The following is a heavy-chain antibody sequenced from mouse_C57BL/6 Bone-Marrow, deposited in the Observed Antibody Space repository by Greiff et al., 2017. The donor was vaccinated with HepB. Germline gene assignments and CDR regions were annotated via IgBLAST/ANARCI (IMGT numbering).Heavy chain of an antibody. V-gene: IGHV14-2*01. CDR3: ARSDIYYYGSSSYWYFDV. CDR1: GFNIKDYY. D-gene: IGHD1-1*01. Sequence: VQLQQSGAELVKPGASVKLSCTASGFNIKDYYMHWVKQRTEQGLEWIGRIDPEDGDTKYAPKFQGKATITADTSSNTAYLQLSSLTSEDTAVYYCARSDIYYYGSSSYWYFDVWGTGTTVTVSS. J-gene: IGHJ1*03. CDR2: IDPEDGDT.